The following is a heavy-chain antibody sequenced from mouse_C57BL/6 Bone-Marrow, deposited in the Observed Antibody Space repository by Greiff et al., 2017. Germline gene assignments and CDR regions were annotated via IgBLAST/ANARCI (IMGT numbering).Heavy chain of an antibody. J-gene: IGHJ1*03. V-gene: IGHV2-9-1*01. CDR2: IWTGGGT. Sequence: VKLVESGPGLVAPSQSLSITCTVSGFSLTSYAISWVRQPPGQGLEWLGVIWTGGGTNYYSALKSRLSISKDNSKSQVVLKMNSLQTDDAARDYCGGRNYYGSREGYFDVWGTGTTVTVSS. CDR1: GFSLTSYA. D-gene: IGHD1-1*01. CDR3: GGRNYYGSREGYFDV.